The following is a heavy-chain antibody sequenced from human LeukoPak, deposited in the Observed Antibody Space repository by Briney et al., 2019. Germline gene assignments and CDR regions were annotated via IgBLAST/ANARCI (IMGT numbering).Heavy chain of an antibody. CDR2: IYYSGST. CDR1: GGSISSSSYY. CDR3: ARGSGITMIVVVIGDAFDI. Sequence: SETLSLTCAVSGGSISSSSYYWGWIRQPPGKGLEWIGSIYYSGSTYYNPSLKSRVTISVDTSKNQFSLKLSSVTAADTAVYYCARGSGITMIVVVIGDAFDIWGQGTMVTVSS. V-gene: IGHV4-39*07. J-gene: IGHJ3*02. D-gene: IGHD3-22*01.